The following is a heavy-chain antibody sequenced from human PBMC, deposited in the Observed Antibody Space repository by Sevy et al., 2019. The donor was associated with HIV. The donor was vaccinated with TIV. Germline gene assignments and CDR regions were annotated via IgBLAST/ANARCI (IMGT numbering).Heavy chain of an antibody. CDR2: ISGSGGST. CDR3: AKDPRYGTVTTLFDY. J-gene: IGHJ4*02. D-gene: IGHD4-17*01. V-gene: IGHV3-23*01. Sequence: GGSLRLSCAASGFTFSSYAMSWVRQAPGKELEWVSAISGSGGSTYYADSVKGRFTISRDNSKNTLYLQMNSLRAEDTAVYYCAKDPRYGTVTTLFDYWGQGTLVTVSS. CDR1: GFTFSSYA.